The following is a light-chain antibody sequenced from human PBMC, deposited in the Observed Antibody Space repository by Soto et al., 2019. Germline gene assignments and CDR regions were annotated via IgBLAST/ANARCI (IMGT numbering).Light chain of an antibody. V-gene: IGLV7-43*01. CDR1: TGAVTSDYY. J-gene: IGLJ3*02. CDR3: LRYYGGVQGV. Sequence: QAVVTQEPSLTVSPGGTVTRTCASSTGAVTSDYYPNWFQQKLGQATRPLIYSTSNRHSWTPARFSGSLIGGKAALTLSAVQPEEEAEYYCLRYYGGVQGVFGGGTKLTVL. CDR2: STS.